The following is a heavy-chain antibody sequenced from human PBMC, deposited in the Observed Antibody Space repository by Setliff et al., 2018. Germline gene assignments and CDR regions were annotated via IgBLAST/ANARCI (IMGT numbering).Heavy chain of an antibody. CDR3: ARAPSSSWFSEAFDI. CDR1: GFTFSSYW. V-gene: IGHV3-74*01. CDR2: INSDGSST. D-gene: IGHD6-13*01. J-gene: IGHJ3*02. Sequence: LRLSCAASGFTFSSYWMHWGRQAPGKGLVWVSRINSDGSSTSYADSVKGRFTISRDNAKNTLYLQMNSLRAEDTAVYYCARAPSSSWFSEAFDIWGQGTMVTVSS.